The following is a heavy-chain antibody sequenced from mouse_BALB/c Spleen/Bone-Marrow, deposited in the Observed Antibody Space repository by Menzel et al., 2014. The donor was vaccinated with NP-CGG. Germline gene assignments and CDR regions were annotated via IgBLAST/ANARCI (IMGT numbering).Heavy chain of an antibody. CDR1: GFDFSRYW. Sequence: EVKLVESGGGLVQPGGSLKLSCAASGFDFSRYWMNWVRQAPGNGLEWIGQINPDSDTINYTPSLKDKFIISRDNAKNTLYLQMGKVRSEDTALYYCARAKYGNPWFAYWGQGTLVTVSA. V-gene: IGHV4-1*02. D-gene: IGHD2-10*02. J-gene: IGHJ3*01. CDR3: ARAKYGNPWFAY. CDR2: INPDSDTI.